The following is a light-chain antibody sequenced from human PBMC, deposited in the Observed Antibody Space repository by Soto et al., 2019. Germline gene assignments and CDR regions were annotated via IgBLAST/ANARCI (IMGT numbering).Light chain of an antibody. J-gene: IGKJ5*01. CDR2: SAS. Sequence: DIQMTQSPSSLSASVGDRVTITCRASQDISAYLAWYQQKPGKVPKLLIYSASTLQSGVPSRFSGRGSGTDFTLTISSLQPEDVATYYCQKFNTAPLTFGQGTLLEIK. V-gene: IGKV1-27*01. CDR3: QKFNTAPLT. CDR1: QDISAY.